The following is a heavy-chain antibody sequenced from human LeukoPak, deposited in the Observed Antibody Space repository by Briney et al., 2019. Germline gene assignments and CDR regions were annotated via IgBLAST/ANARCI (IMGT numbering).Heavy chain of an antibody. Sequence: GASVKVSCKASGYTFTGYYMHWVRQAPGQGLEWMGWINPNSGGTNYAQKFQGRVTMTRDTSISTAYMELSRLRSDDTAVYYCARDSGVRCSGGSCYYYYYYMDVWGKGTTVTVSS. J-gene: IGHJ6*03. CDR2: INPNSGGT. CDR1: GYTFTGYY. D-gene: IGHD2-15*01. CDR3: ARDSGVRCSGGSCYYYYYYMDV. V-gene: IGHV1-2*02.